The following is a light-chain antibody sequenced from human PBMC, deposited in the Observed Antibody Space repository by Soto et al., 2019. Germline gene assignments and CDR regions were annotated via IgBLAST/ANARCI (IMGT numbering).Light chain of an antibody. J-gene: IGKJ1*01. CDR3: QQYNSYWR. Sequence: DIQMTQSPSTLSASVGDRVTITCRASQSVSIWLASSQQKPGKAPKLLIYKASNLKSGVPSRFSCSRSGTEFTLTISSLQPDDFATYYCQQYNSYWRFGQGTKVEMK. CDR1: QSVSIW. CDR2: KAS. V-gene: IGKV1-5*03.